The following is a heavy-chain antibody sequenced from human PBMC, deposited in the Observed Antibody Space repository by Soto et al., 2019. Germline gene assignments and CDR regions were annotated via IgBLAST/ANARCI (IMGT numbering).Heavy chain of an antibody. Sequence: EVQLLESGGGLVQPGGSLRVSCAASGFTFSTYAMSWVRQAPGKGLEWVSGISGTGGNTYYAGFVKGRFTISRDNSKNTLYLQMNSLRAEDTAVYYCAKFIAVADNYYDYWGSGTLVTVSS. V-gene: IGHV3-23*01. CDR2: ISGTGGNT. J-gene: IGHJ4*02. CDR3: AKFIAVADNYYDY. CDR1: GFTFSTYA. D-gene: IGHD6-19*01.